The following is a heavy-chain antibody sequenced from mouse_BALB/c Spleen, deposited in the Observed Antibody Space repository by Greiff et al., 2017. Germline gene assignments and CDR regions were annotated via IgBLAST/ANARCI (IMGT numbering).Heavy chain of an antibody. D-gene: IGHD1-1*01. CDR1: GYSITSDYA. CDR2: ISYSGST. J-gene: IGHJ3*01. CDR3: ARDTTAY. V-gene: IGHV3-2*02. Sequence: DVKLLESGPGLVKPSQSLSLTCTVTGYSITSDYAWNWIRQFPGNKLEWMGYISYSGSTSYNPSLKSRISITRDTSKNQFFLQLNSVTTEDTATYYCARDTTAYWGQGTLVTVSA.